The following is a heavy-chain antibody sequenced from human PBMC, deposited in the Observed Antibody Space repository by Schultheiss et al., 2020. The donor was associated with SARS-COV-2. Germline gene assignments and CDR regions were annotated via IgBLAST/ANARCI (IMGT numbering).Heavy chain of an antibody. V-gene: IGHV3-15*04. CDR3: ARQRGNSSGYFDY. CDR2: IGSKIAGGKT. D-gene: IGHD5-18*01. Sequence: GESLKISCAASGFTFSSYGMHWVRQAPGKGLEWVGLIGSKIAGGKTDYAAPVKGRFTISRDNSKNTLYLQMNSLRAEDTAVYYCARQRGNSSGYFDYWGQGTLVTVSS. CDR1: GFTFSSYG. J-gene: IGHJ4*02.